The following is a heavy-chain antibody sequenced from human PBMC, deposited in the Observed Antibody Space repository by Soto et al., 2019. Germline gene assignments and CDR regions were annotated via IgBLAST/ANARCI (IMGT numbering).Heavy chain of an antibody. D-gene: IGHD3-10*01. Sequence: QVQLVQSGAEVKKPGSSVKASCKASGGTSSSYPISWLRQAPGQGLEWMGGIIPIFGTANYAQKFQGRVTITADESTSTAYMELSSLRSEDTAVYYCARDEVYGSGSYDWGQGTLVTVSS. V-gene: IGHV1-69*01. CDR2: IIPIFGTA. CDR3: ARDEVYGSGSYD. J-gene: IGHJ4*02. CDR1: GGTSSSYP.